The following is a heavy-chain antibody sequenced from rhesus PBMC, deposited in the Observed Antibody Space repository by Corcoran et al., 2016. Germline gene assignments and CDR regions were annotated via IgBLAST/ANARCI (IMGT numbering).Heavy chain of an antibody. CDR3: ATDPGAAADY. Sequence: EVQLVQSGAEVPKPGASVTISCKASGYTFTDYYLHWVRQAPGKGLEWMGRVDPEDGEAIHAHKFQDRVTITADTSTDTAYMELSSLRSEDTAVYYCATDPGAAADYWGQGVLVTVSS. CDR2: VDPEDGEA. CDR1: GYTFTDYY. J-gene: IGHJ4*01. V-gene: IGHV1-111*02. D-gene: IGHD6-25*01.